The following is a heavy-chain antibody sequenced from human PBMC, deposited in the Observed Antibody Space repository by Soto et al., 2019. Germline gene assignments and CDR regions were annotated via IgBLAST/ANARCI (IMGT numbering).Heavy chain of an antibody. CDR2: TYYRSKWYN. V-gene: IGHV6-1*01. Sequence: PSQTLSLTCAISGDSVSSNSAAWNWIRQSPSRGLEWLGRTYYRSKWYNDYAVSVKSRITINPDTSKNQFSLQLNSVTPEDTAVYYCARDQLPQPEVCYYYVMDVWGQGTTVTVSS. CDR1: GDSVSSNSAA. J-gene: IGHJ6*02. CDR3: ARDQLPQPEVCYYYVMDV. D-gene: IGHD2-2*01.